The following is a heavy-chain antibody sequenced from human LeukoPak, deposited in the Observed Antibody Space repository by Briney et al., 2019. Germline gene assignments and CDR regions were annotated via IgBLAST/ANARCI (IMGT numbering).Heavy chain of an antibody. CDR3: ARGFTVRGVFDY. CDR1: GFTFSSYG. CDR2: IRYDGSNK. J-gene: IGHJ4*02. Sequence: GGSLRLSCAASGFTFSSYGMHWVRQAPGKGLEWVAFIRYDGSNKYYADSVKGRFTISRDNSKNTLYLQMNSLRAEDTAVYYCARGFTVRGVFDYWGQGTLVTVSS. V-gene: IGHV3-30*02. D-gene: IGHD3-10*01.